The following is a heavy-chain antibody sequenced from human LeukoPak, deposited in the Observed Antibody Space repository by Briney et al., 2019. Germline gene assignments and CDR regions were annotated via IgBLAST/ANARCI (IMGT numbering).Heavy chain of an antibody. CDR1: GFSVSVNY. V-gene: IGHV3-53*01. CDR2: LFASGYS. CDR3: AKSKAGLDAPYYMDV. J-gene: IGHJ6*03. D-gene: IGHD3-9*01. Sequence: GGSLRLSCAASGFSVSVNYMSWVRQAPGKGLEWVSTLFASGYSTYADSVKGRFTISRDNSKNTLYLQMNSLRAEDTAVYYYAKSKAGLDAPYYMDVWGKGTTVTVPS.